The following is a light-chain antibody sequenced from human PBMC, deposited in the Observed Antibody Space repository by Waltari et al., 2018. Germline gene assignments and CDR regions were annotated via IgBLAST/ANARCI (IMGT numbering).Light chain of an antibody. CDR2: RAS. CDR3: EQHYNSPWT. V-gene: IGKV1-33*01. CDR1: QGISNW. J-gene: IGKJ1*01. Sequence: DIQMTQSPSPLSPSVGDRVTITCRASQGISNWLAWYPQKPGKAPKLLIYRASNLETGVPSRFSGCGSDTDFTLTINSLQPEDIGTYYCEQHYNSPWTFGEGTKVEIK.